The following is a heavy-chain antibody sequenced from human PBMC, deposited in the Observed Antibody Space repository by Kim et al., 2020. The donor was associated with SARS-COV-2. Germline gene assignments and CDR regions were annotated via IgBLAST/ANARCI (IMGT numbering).Heavy chain of an antibody. J-gene: IGHJ5*02. CDR2: ISYSGIT. D-gene: IGHD3-9*01. Sequence: SETLSLTCTVSGGSISSYYWSWIRQPPGKGLEWFGYISYSGITNYNPSLKSRVTISVDTSKNKFSLKLSSVTAADTAVYYCARGSTTYYAILTGSSQSNWCDPWGEGTLGTVSS. CDR3: ARGSTTYYAILTGSSQSNWCDP. V-gene: IGHV4-59*01. CDR1: GGSISSYY.